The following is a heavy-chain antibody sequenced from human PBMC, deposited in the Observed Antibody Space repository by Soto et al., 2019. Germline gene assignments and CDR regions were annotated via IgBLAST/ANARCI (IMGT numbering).Heavy chain of an antibody. CDR3: ARYDFGTFDY. CDR1: GESSVGSVW. D-gene: IGHD4-17*01. Sequence: SETLSGSNGVSGESSVGSVWFSWVRQPPGKGLEWIVEIYHTESTVYNPSLKSRVTISVDKSKNQFSLNLDSVTAADTAVYYCARYDFGTFDYWGRGILVTVSS. J-gene: IGHJ4*02. V-gene: IGHV4-4*02. CDR2: IYHTEST.